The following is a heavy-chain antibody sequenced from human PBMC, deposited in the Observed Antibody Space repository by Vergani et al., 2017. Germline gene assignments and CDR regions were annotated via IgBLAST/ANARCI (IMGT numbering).Heavy chain of an antibody. CDR1: GFTFDDYA. Sequence: EVQLVESGGGVVQPGGSLRLSCAASGFTFDDYAMHWVRQAPGKGLEWVSLISGDGGSTYYADSVKGRFTISRDNSKNSLYLQMNSLRTEDTALYYCAKSGYSQYYYGMDVWGQETTVTVSS. J-gene: IGHJ6*02. CDR2: ISGDGGST. V-gene: IGHV3-43*02. CDR3: AKSGYSQYYYGMDV. D-gene: IGHD3-22*01.